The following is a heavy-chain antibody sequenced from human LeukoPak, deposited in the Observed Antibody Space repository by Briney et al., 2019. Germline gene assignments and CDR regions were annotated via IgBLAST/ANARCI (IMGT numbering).Heavy chain of an antibody. CDR2: ISYDGSNK. Sequence: GGSLRLSCAASGFTFSSYAMHWVRQAPGKGLEWVAVISYDGSNKYYADSVKGRFTISRDNSKNTLYLQMNSLRAEDTAVYYCAREMATIKEYFQHWGQGTLVTVSS. CDR3: AREMATIKEYFQH. V-gene: IGHV3-30-3*01. J-gene: IGHJ1*01. D-gene: IGHD5-24*01. CDR1: GFTFSSYA.